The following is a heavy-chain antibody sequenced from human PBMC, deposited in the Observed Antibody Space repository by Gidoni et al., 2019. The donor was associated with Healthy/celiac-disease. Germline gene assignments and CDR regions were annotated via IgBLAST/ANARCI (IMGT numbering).Heavy chain of an antibody. D-gene: IGHD3-16*01. CDR2: ISISSSYI. CDR3: ARDLGTGIFDY. J-gene: IGHJ4*02. CDR1: GFTFSSYS. V-gene: IGHV3-21*01. Sequence: EVQMVESGGGLVKPGGSLRLSCAASGFTFSSYSMNWVRQAPGKGLEWVSSISISSSYIYYADSVKGRFPISRDNAKNSLYLQMNSLRAEDTAVYYCARDLGTGIFDYWGQGTLVTVSS.